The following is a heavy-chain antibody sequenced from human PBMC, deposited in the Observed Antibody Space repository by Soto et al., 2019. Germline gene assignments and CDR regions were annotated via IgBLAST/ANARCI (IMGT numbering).Heavy chain of an antibody. D-gene: IGHD5-12*01. CDR1: GFTFSSYW. CDR3: ASWGFIVATNWYFAL. V-gene: IGHV3-7*01. CDR2: IKQDGNEE. Sequence: EAQLVESGGGLVQPGGSLRLSCAASGFTFSSYWMSWVRQAPGKGLEWVANIKQDGNEESYVDSVKGRFTISRDNTKNSLFLQMNSLRAEDTAVYYCASWGFIVATNWYFALWGRGTLVTVSS. J-gene: IGHJ2*01.